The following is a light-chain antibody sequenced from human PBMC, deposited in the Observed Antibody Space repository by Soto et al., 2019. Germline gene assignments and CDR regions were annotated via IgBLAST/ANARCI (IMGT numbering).Light chain of an antibody. CDR1: NSDVGGYNY. CDR2: DVS. CDR3: SSYTSSSTRV. Sequence: QSVLTQPASVSGSPGQSITISCTGANSDVGGYNYVSWYQQHPGNAPKLMIYDVSNRPSGVSNRFSGSKSGNTASLTISGLQAQDEADYYCSSYTSSSTRVFGGGTQLTVL. J-gene: IGLJ2*01. V-gene: IGLV2-14*01.